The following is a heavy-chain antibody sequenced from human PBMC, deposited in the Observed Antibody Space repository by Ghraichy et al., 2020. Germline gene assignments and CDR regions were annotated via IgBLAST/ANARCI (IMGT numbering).Heavy chain of an antibody. Sequence: SCTASGFTFGDYAVSWFRQAPGKGLEWVSFIRSKTYGGTTEYAASVKGRFTISRDDSKSIGYLQMDSLKTEDTAVYYCSRYSGSMTDFWGQGTLVTVSS. J-gene: IGHJ4*02. D-gene: IGHD1-26*01. CDR3: SRYSGSMTDF. CDR1: GFTFGDYA. CDR2: IRSKTYGGTT. V-gene: IGHV3-49*03.